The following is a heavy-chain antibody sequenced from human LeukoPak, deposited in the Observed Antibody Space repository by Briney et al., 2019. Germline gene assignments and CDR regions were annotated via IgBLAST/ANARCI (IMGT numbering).Heavy chain of an antibody. CDR2: IIPIFGTA. V-gene: IGHV1-69*13. CDR3: ARGPSGSDY. CDR1: GGTFSSYA. D-gene: IGHD3-10*01. J-gene: IGHJ4*02. Sequence: SVKVSCKASGGTFSSYALSWVRRAPGQGLEWMGGIIPIFGTANYAQKFQGRVTITADESTSTAYMELSSLRSEDTAVYYCARGPSGSDYWGQGTLVIVSS.